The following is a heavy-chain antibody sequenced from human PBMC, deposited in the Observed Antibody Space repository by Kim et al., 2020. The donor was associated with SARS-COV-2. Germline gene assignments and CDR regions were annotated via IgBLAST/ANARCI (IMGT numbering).Heavy chain of an antibody. CDR2: IIPIFGTA. Sequence: SVKVSCKASGGTFSSYAISWVRQAPGQGLEWMGGIIPIFGTANYAQKFQGRVTITADESTSTAYMELSSLRSEDTAVYYCAREGTIFGVAVGRPDLFSFDYWGQGTLVTVSS. CDR3: AREGTIFGVAVGRPDLFSFDY. CDR1: GGTFSSYA. J-gene: IGHJ4*02. D-gene: IGHD3-3*01. V-gene: IGHV1-69*13.